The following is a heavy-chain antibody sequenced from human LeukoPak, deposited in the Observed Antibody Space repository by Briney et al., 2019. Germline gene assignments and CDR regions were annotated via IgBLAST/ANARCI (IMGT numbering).Heavy chain of an antibody. D-gene: IGHD1-26*01. CDR3: ARQSYGGAYYFFGY. Sequence: SETLSLTCTVSSGSISGYYRTWIRQPPGKGLEWIGNIFYSGSTNYNPSLKSRVTISLDTSKKQFSLKLTSVTAADTAVYYCARQSYGGAYYFFGYWGQGTLVAVSS. CDR2: IFYSGST. CDR1: SGSISGYY. J-gene: IGHJ4*02. V-gene: IGHV4-59*08.